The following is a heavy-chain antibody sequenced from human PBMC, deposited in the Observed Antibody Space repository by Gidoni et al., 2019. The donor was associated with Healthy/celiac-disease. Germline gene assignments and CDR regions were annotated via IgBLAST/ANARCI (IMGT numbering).Heavy chain of an antibody. CDR3: ARFEEIELDAFDI. D-gene: IGHD3-10*01. CDR2: ISSSISYI. V-gene: IGHV3-21*01. J-gene: IGHJ3*02. CDR1: GFTFSSYS. Sequence: VQLVESGGGLVKPGGSLRLSCASSGFTFSSYSMNWVRQALGKGLEWFSSISSSISYIFYADSVKGRFTISRDNAKNSRYLQMNSLTAEDTAVYYCARFEEIELDAFDIWGQGTMVTVSS.